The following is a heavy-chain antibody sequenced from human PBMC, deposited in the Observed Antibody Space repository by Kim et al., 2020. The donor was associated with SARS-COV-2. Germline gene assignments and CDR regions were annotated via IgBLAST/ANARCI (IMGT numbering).Heavy chain of an antibody. D-gene: IGHD3-9*01. J-gene: IGHJ4*02. CDR2: IDPSDSYT. CDR1: GYSFTSYW. Sequence: GESLKISCKGSGYSFTSYWISWVRQMPGKGLEWMGRIDPSDSYTNYSPSFQGHVTISADKSISTAYLQWSSLKASDTAMYYCARLFTRYFDWSTSDELHFDYWGQGTLVTVSS. V-gene: IGHV5-10-1*01. CDR3: ARLFTRYFDWSTSDELHFDY.